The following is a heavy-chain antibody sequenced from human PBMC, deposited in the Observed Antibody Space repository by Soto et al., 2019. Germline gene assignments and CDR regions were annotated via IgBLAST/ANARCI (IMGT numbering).Heavy chain of an antibody. J-gene: IGHJ5*02. Sequence: QVQLQESGPGLVKPSETLSLTCTVSSGSISTYYWSWIRQPPGKGLEWFGYIFSSGSTKYDPSLKSRVTISVDTSKNHFSLKLTSVTAADTAVYYCARHGPGLPFDPWGQGTLVTVSS. V-gene: IGHV4-59*08. D-gene: IGHD2-21*01. CDR3: ARHGPGLPFDP. CDR1: SGSISTYY. CDR2: IFSSGST.